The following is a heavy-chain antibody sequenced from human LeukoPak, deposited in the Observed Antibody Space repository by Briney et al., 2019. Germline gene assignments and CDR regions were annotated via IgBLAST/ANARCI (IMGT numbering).Heavy chain of an antibody. D-gene: IGHD3-10*01. V-gene: IGHV3-21*01. CDR3: AKNPVRGYYFDY. J-gene: IGHJ4*02. CDR2: ISSSSSYI. CDR1: GFTFSSYS. Sequence: GGSLRLSCAASGFTFSSYSMNWVRQAPGKGLEWVSSISSSSSYIYYADSVKGRFTISRDNAKNSLYLQMNSLRAEDTAVYYCAKNPVRGYYFDYWGQGTLVTVSS.